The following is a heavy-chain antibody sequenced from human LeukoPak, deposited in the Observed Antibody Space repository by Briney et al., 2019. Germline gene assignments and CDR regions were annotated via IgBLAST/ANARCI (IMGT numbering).Heavy chain of an antibody. CDR2: IKEDGSEQ. Sequence: GGSLRLSCVASGFTFSNYWMNWVRQAPGKGLEWVANIKEDGSEQYYVASVKGRLTISRDNAKKLLSLQITSLRAEDTAVYYCARGKTYSDYWGQGTLVTVSS. J-gene: IGHJ4*02. CDR1: GFTFSNYW. D-gene: IGHD2-21*01. CDR3: ARGKTYSDY. V-gene: IGHV3-7*01.